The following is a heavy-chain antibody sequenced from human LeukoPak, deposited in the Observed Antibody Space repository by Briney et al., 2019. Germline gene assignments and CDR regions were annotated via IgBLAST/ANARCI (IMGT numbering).Heavy chain of an antibody. D-gene: IGHD3-10*01. CDR1: GDGSTTYG. CDR3: TRDLGVTTKDPFEY. V-gene: IGHV1-18*01. J-gene: IGHJ4*02. Sequence: ASVKVSCKISGDGSTTYGINWVRQAPGQGLEWLGWINRNNGKTKYGQKFQGRVTMTRDTATSTYYMEMRSLRSDDTAIYYCTRDLGVTTKDPFEYWGQGTLVTVPS. CDR2: INRNNGKT.